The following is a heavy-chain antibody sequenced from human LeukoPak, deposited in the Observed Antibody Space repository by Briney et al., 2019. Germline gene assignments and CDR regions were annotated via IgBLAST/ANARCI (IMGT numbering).Heavy chain of an antibody. Sequence: PGGSLRLSCAASGFTFTNYAMTWVRQAPGKGLEWVSTVSGSGDTTYYADSVKGRFTASRDDSKNTLYLQMNSLRAEDTAVYYCAKVRSSSAYSCYNYWGQGTLVTVSS. V-gene: IGHV3-23*01. D-gene: IGHD2-15*01. CDR2: VSGSGDTT. J-gene: IGHJ4*02. CDR3: AKVRSSSAYSCYNY. CDR1: GFTFTNYA.